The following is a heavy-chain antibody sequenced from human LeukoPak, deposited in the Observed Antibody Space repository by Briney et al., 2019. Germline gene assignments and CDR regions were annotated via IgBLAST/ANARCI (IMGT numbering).Heavy chain of an antibody. V-gene: IGHV1-24*01. CDR2: FDPEDGET. Sequence: GASVKVSCKVSGYTLTELSMHWVRQAPGKGLEWMGGFDPEDGETIYAQKFQGRVTTTEDTSTDTAYMELSSLRSEDTAVYYCAGGFGRRPLAYDYWGQGTLVTVSS. D-gene: IGHD2-15*01. CDR1: GYTLTELS. CDR3: AGGFGRRPLAYDY. J-gene: IGHJ4*02.